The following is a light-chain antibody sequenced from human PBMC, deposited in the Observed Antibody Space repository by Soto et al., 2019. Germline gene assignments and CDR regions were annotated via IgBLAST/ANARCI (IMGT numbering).Light chain of an antibody. J-gene: IGKJ1*01. CDR2: TAT. Sequence: DIQMTQSPSSLYASVGDRVTITRRASQSITYSLNWYQQKAGRAPNVVVYTATSLQSGVPSRFRGSGSETNFTLTISDLQPEDFASYYCQQTYTSLAWTFGQGTKVEIK. CDR1: QSITYS. V-gene: IGKV1-39*01. CDR3: QQTYTSLAWT.